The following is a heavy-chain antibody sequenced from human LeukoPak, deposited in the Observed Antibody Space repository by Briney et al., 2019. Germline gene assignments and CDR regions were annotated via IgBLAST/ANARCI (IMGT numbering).Heavy chain of an antibody. D-gene: IGHD1-26*01. CDR2: INPDSGGT. Sequence: GASVKVSCKASGYTFTDYYMHWVRQAPGQGLEWMGRINPDSGGTNFAQKFQARVTVTRDTSTSTAYMELSRLRSDDTAVYYCARPRATKLVDDAFDIWGQGTIVTASS. J-gene: IGHJ3*02. V-gene: IGHV1-2*06. CDR3: ARPRATKLVDDAFDI. CDR1: GYTFTDYY.